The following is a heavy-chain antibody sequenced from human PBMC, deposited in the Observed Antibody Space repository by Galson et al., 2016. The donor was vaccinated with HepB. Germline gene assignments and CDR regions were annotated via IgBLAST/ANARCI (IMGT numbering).Heavy chain of an antibody. V-gene: IGHV4-34*01. CDR3: TRGEYCTSTSCYEGGTYFDY. D-gene: IGHD2-2*01. CDR1: GGSFSGYY. Sequence: SETLSLTCAVYGGSFSGYYWNWIRQPPGKGLEWIGEINHSGSTNYNPSLKSRVTISVDTSKNHFSLKLTSVTAADTAVYYCTRGEYCTSTSCYEGGTYFDYWGQGTLVTVSS. J-gene: IGHJ4*02. CDR2: INHSGST.